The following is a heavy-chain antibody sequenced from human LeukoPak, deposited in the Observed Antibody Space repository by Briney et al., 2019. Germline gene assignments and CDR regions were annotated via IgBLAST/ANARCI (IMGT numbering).Heavy chain of an antibody. J-gene: IGHJ6*03. Sequence: GGSLRLSCAASGFTFSGSAMHWVRQASGKGLEWVGRIRSKANSYGTAYAASVKGRFTISRDDSKNTAYLQMNSLKTEDTAVYYCTLSYSSSSSTDYYYYMDVWGKGTTVTVSS. CDR3: TLSYSSSSSTDYYYYMDV. V-gene: IGHV3-73*01. CDR1: GFTFSGSA. CDR2: IRSKANSYGT. D-gene: IGHD6-6*01.